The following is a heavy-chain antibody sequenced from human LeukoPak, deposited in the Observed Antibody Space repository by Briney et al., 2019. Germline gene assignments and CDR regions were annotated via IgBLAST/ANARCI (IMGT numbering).Heavy chain of an antibody. CDR1: GFTFSNFA. D-gene: IGHD3-3*01. CDR3: AKEVWRGFDS. J-gene: IGHJ4*02. Sequence: GGSLRLSCAASGFTFSNFAMSWVRQAPGKGLEWVSVISGSGETTYYADSVKGRFTISRDNSKNTLYVEMNSLRADDTAVYFCAKEVWRGFDSWGQGTLVTVSS. CDR2: ISGSGETT. V-gene: IGHV3-23*01.